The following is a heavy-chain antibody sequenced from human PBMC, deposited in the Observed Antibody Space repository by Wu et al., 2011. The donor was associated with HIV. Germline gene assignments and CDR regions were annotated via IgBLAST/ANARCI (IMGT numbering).Heavy chain of an antibody. CDR3: ASTRECSSTSCRKNWFDP. V-gene: IGHV1-69*15. CDR2: IIPIFGIR. J-gene: IGHJ5*02. CDR1: GGTFSSYA. Sequence: QVQLVQSGAEVKNPGSSVRVSCKASGGTFSSYAISWVRQAPGQGLEWMGRIIPIFGIRNYAQKFQGRVTITADESTSTANMELSSLRSEDTAVYYCASTRECSSTSCRKNWFDPWGQGTLVTVSS. D-gene: IGHD2-2*01.